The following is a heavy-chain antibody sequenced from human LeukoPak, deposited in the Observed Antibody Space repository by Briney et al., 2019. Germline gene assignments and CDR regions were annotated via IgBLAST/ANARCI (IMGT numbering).Heavy chain of an antibody. CDR3: ARPRSTYSRALKDWFDP. D-gene: IGHD5-18*01. V-gene: IGHV4-34*01. CDR1: GGSFSGYY. J-gene: IGHJ5*02. Sequence: SETLSLTCAVYGGSFSGYYWSWIRQPPGKGLEWIGEINHSGSTNYNPSLKSRVTISVDTSKNQFSLKLSSVTAADTAVYYCARPRSTYSRALKDWFDPWGQGTLVTVSS. CDR2: INHSGST.